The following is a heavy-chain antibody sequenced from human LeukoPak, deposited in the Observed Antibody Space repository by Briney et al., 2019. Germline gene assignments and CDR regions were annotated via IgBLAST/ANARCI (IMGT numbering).Heavy chain of an antibody. J-gene: IGHJ4*02. CDR1: GFTFSGSA. V-gene: IGHV3-73*01. CDR2: IRSKANSYAT. CDR3: TRTEEGDGYNGFIDY. D-gene: IGHD5-24*01. Sequence: PGGSLRLSCAASGFTFSGSAMHWVRQASGKGLEWVGRIRSKANSYATAYAASVKGRFTISRDDSKNMAYLQMNSLKTEDTAVYYCTRTEEGDGYNGFIDYWGQGTLVTVSS.